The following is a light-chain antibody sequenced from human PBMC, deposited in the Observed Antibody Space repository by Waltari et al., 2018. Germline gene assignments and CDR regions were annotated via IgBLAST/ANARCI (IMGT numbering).Light chain of an antibody. CDR3: QHYNNWSGA. CDR2: GAS. Sequence: IVMTQSPATLSVSPGERATLSCRASQTVNSNLAWFQQRPGQAPRLLIYGASTRATGIPARFSGSGSGTEFTLTISSLQSEDFAVYYCQHYNNWSGAFGPGTKVDIK. J-gene: IGKJ3*01. V-gene: IGKV3-15*01. CDR1: QTVNSN.